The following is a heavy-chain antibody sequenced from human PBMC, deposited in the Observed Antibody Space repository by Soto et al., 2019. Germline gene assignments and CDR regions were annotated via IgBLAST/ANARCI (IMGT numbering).Heavy chain of an antibody. V-gene: IGHV4-59*01. J-gene: IGHJ6*02. CDR3: ARGFGRVTWFGELPDYYGMDV. CDR2: IYYSGST. CDR1: GGSISSYY. D-gene: IGHD3-10*01. Sequence: SETLSLTCTVSGGSISSYYWSWIRQPPGKGLEWIGYIYYSGSTNYNPSLKSRVTISVDTSKNQFSLKLSSVTAADTAVYYCARGFGRVTWFGELPDYYGMDVWGQGTTVTVSS.